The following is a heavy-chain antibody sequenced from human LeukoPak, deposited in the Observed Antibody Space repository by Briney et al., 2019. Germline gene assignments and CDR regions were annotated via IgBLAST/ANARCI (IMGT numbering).Heavy chain of an antibody. CDR2: IKQDGSEK. CDR3: ARDDDYYYYGLDV. J-gene: IGHJ6*02. CDR1: GFTFSNYW. V-gene: IGHV3-7*01. Sequence: GGSLRLSCAASGFTFSNYWMSWVRQAPGKGLEWVANIKQDGSEKYYADSVKGRFTISRDNAKNSLYLQMNSLRAEDTAVYWCARDDDYYYYGLDVWGQGTTVTVSS.